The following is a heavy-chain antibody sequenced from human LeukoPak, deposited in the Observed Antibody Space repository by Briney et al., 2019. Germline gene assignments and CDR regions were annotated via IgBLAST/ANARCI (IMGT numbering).Heavy chain of an antibody. D-gene: IGHD5-18*01. Sequence: SETLSLTCAVYGGSFSGYYWSWIRQPPGKGLEWIGYIYYSGSTNYNPSLKSRVTISVDTSKNQFSLKLSPVTAADTAVYYCARGPPGYSYGYYFDYWGQGTLVTVSS. CDR3: ARGPPGYSYGYYFDY. CDR2: IYYSGST. J-gene: IGHJ4*02. CDR1: GGSFSGYY. V-gene: IGHV4-59*01.